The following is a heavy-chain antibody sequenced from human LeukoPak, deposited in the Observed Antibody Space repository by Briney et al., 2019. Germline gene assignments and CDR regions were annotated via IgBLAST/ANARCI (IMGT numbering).Heavy chain of an antibody. D-gene: IGHD1-7*01. CDR3: ARYNWNYVDWFDL. V-gene: IGHV7-4-1*02. J-gene: IGHJ5*02. Sequence: ASVKVSCKASVYTFTSYAMNWVRQPPGQGLEWMGWINTNTGNPTYAQGFTGRFVFSLDTSVSTAYLQISSLKAEDTAVYYCARYNWNYVDWFDLWGQGTLVTVSS. CDR1: VYTFTSYA. CDR2: INTNTGNP.